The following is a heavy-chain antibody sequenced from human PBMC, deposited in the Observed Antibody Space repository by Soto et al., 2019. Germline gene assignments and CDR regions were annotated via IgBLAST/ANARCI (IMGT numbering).Heavy chain of an antibody. V-gene: IGHV6-1*01. CDR2: TYYRSKWYN. CDR1: GDSVSSNSAA. J-gene: IGHJ6*02. D-gene: IGHD2-2*02. Sequence: QVQLQQSGPGLVKPSQTLSLTCAISGDSVSSNSAAWNWIRQSPSRGLEWLGRTYYRSKWYNDYAVSVKSRITINPDTSKNQCSLQLNSVTPEDTAVYYCARDRGFDCSSTSCYTSYYYYGMDVWGQGTTVTVSS. CDR3: ARDRGFDCSSTSCYTSYYYYGMDV.